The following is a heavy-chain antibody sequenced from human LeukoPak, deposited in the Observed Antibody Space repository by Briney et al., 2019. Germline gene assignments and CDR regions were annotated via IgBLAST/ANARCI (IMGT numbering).Heavy chain of an antibody. CDR2: INPNSGGT. CDR1: GYTFTGYY. D-gene: IGHD6-19*01. V-gene: IGHV1-2*02. Sequence: ASVKVSCKASGYTFTGYYMYWVRQAPGQGLEWMGWINPNSGGTNYAQRFQGRVTMTRDTSNSTAYMELSRLRSDDTALYYCAKDIQWLAENSALEFDPWGQGTLVTGSP. CDR3: AKDIQWLAENSALEFDP. J-gene: IGHJ5*02.